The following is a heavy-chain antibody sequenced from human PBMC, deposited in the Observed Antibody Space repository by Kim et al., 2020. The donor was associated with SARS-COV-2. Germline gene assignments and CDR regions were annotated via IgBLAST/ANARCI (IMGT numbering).Heavy chain of an antibody. D-gene: IGHD7-27*01. V-gene: IGHV3-48*02. J-gene: IGHJ4*02. Sequence: GGSLRLSCVASGFTFTTYNMNWVRQAPGKGLEWISYISATDAIYYADSVKGRFTISRDYAKNSLDLQMNSLRDEDTAVYYCARDWNWGIDVWGQGTLVTVSS. CDR2: ISATDAI. CDR1: GFTFTTYN. CDR3: ARDWNWGIDV.